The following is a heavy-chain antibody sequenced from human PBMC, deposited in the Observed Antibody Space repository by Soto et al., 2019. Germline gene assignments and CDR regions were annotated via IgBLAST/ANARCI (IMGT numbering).Heavy chain of an antibody. Sequence: EVQLLESGGGLVQPGGSLRLSCAASGFTFSSYAMSWVRQAPGKGLEWVSAISDSGGSTYYADSVKGRFTISRDNSKNTLYLQMNSLRAEDTAVYYCAKDVDSGSYRDYWGQGTLVTVSS. D-gene: IGHD1-26*01. CDR3: AKDVDSGSYRDY. V-gene: IGHV3-23*01. CDR2: ISDSGGST. CDR1: GFTFSSYA. J-gene: IGHJ4*02.